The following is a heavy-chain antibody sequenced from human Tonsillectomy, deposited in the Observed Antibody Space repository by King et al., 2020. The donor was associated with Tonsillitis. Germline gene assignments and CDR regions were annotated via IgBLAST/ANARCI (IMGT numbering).Heavy chain of an antibody. Sequence: VQLVESGGGLVQPGGSLRLSCAASGFTFSSYEMNWVRQAPGKGLEWVSYIGSGGTTIYYADSLKGRFTISRDNAKNSLYLQMNSLRAEDTAVYYCARVNYYSSSLIGMDVWGNGTTVTVSS. CDR2: IGSGGTTI. V-gene: IGHV3-48*03. CDR1: GFTFSSYE. D-gene: IGHD6-13*01. CDR3: ARVNYYSSSLIGMDV. J-gene: IGHJ6*04.